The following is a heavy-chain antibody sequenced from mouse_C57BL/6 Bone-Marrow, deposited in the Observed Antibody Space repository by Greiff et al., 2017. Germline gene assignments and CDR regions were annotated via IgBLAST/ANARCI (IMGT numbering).Heavy chain of an antibody. CDR2: IDPSDSYT. V-gene: IGHV1-59*01. CDR1: GYTFTSYW. CDR3: ARTRGSSVDY. D-gene: IGHD1-1*01. Sequence: QVQLQQPGAELVRPGTSVTLSCKASGYTFTSYWMHWVKQRPGQGLEWIGVIDPSDSYTNYNQKFKGKATLTVDTSSSTAYMQLSSLTSEDSAVYYCARTRGSSVDYWGQGTTLTVSS. J-gene: IGHJ2*01.